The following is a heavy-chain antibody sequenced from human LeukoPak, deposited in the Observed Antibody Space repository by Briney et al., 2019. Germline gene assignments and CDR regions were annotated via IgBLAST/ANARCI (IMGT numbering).Heavy chain of an antibody. D-gene: IGHD2-21*02. CDR3: ARDLAAYCGGDCYSSWFDP. CDR2: LRSHGGST. V-gene: IGHV3-64*01. Sequence: PGGSLRLSCAASGFPFSSYAMHWARQASGKGLEYGSALRSHGGSTYYANSVKGRFTISRDNSKNTLYLQMGSLRAEDMAVYYCARDLAAYCGGDCYSSWFDPWGQGTLVTVSS. J-gene: IGHJ5*02. CDR1: GFPFSSYA.